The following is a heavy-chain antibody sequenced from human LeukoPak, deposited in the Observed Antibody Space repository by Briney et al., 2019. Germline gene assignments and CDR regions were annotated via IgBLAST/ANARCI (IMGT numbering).Heavy chain of an antibody. V-gene: IGHV1-24*01. CDR1: GYTFTNYD. Sequence: ASVKVSCKASGYTFTNYDITWVRQAPGKGLEWMGGFDLEDGETIYAQKFQGRVTMTEDTSTDTAYMELSSLRSEDTAVYYCATVWSSSFFDYWGQGTLVTVSS. CDR3: ATVWSSSFFDY. CDR2: FDLEDGET. D-gene: IGHD6-6*01. J-gene: IGHJ4*02.